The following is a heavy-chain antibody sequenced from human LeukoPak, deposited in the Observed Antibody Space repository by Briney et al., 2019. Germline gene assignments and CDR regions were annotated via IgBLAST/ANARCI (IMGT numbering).Heavy chain of an antibody. CDR2: IIGSSGST. V-gene: IGHV3-23*01. D-gene: IGHD3-22*01. CDR3: AKRGVVIRVILVGFHKEAYYFDS. Sequence: QPGGSLRLSCVASGFSFNNYAMNWVRQAPGKGLEWVSLIIGSSGSTFYADSVKGRFTISRDKSKNTLYLQMNSLRAEDTAVYFCAKRGVVIRVILVGFHKEAYYFDSWGQGALVTVSS. J-gene: IGHJ4*02. CDR1: GFSFNNYA.